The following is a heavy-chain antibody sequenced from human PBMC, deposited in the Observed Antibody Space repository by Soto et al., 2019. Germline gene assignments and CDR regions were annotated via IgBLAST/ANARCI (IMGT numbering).Heavy chain of an antibody. D-gene: IGHD3-10*01. CDR3: ASPDYGSGSYPDY. CDR1: GFTFSSYA. V-gene: IGHV3-30-3*01. CDR2: ISYDGSNK. J-gene: IGHJ4*02. Sequence: QVQLVESGGGVVQPGRSLRLSCAASGFTFSSYAMLWVRQAPGKGLEWVAVISYDGSNKYYADSVKGRFTISRDNSKNTLYLQMNSLRAEDTAVYYCASPDYGSGSYPDYRGQGTLVTVSS.